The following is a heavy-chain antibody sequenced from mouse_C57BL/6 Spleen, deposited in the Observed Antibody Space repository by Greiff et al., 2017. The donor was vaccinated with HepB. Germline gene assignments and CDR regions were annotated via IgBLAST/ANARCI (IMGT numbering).Heavy chain of an antibody. J-gene: IGHJ2*01. CDR1: GYTFTSYW. D-gene: IGHD1-1*01. Sequence: QVQLQQPGAELVKPGASVKLSCKASGYTFTSYWMHWVKQRPGQGLEWIGMIHPNSGSTNYNEKFKSKATLTVDKSSSTAYMQLSSLTSEDSAVYCCARGTLFITTVVATDYFDYWGQGTTLTVSS. V-gene: IGHV1-64*01. CDR3: ARGTLFITTVVATDYFDY. CDR2: IHPNSGST.